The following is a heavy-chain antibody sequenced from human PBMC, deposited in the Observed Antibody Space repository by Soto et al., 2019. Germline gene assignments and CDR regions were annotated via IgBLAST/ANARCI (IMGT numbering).Heavy chain of an antibody. V-gene: IGHV3-30*18. Sequence: QVQLVESGGGVVQPGRSLRLSCAASGFTFSSYGMHWVRQAPGKGLEWVAVISYDGSNKYYADSVKGRFTISRDNSKNTLYLQMNSPRAADTGVYYGAKDLFGGTMVRGVNEFDPWGQGTLVTVSS. CDR3: AKDLFGGTMVRGVNEFDP. CDR1: GFTFSSYG. CDR2: ISYDGSNK. D-gene: IGHD3-10*01. J-gene: IGHJ5*02.